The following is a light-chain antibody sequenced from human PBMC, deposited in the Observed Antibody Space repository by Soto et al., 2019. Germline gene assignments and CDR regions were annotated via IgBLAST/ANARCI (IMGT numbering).Light chain of an antibody. CDR3: QQRSNWPWT. V-gene: IGKV3-11*01. Sequence: EIVLTQSPATLSLSPGERATLSCRASQSVSTFLAWYQQKPGQAPRLLIYEASSRATGIPARFSGGGSGTVFTLTISRLEPEDFAVYYCQQRSNWPWTFGQGPRWIS. J-gene: IGKJ1*01. CDR1: QSVSTF. CDR2: EAS.